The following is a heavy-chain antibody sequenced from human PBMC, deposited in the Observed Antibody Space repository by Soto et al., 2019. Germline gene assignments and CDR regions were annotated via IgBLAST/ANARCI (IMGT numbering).Heavy chain of an antibody. Sequence: PGEALKSSYKGSGYIFTSYWIGWVRQMPGKGLEWMGIIYPGDSDTRYSPSFQGHVTISADKSFSTAYLQWSSLKASDTAMYYCARTAAAGKYYYGVDVWGQGTTVTVSS. CDR2: IYPGDSDT. D-gene: IGHD6-13*01. CDR3: ARTAAAGKYYYGVDV. CDR1: GYIFTSYW. V-gene: IGHV5-51*01. J-gene: IGHJ6*02.